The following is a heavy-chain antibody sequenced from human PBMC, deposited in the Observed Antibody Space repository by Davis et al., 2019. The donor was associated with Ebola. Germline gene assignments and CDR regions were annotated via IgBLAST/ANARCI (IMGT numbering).Heavy chain of an antibody. CDR3: AKDHYYDSSGYSDFDY. CDR1: GFTFSSYG. J-gene: IGHJ4*02. V-gene: IGHV3-23*01. D-gene: IGHD3-22*01. Sequence: GESLKISCAASGFTFSSYGMHWVRQAPGKGLEWVSAIGGSGDTTYYADSVKGRFTISRDNSKNTLYLQMNSLRAEDTAVYYCAKDHYYDSSGYSDFDYWGQGTLVTVSS. CDR2: IGGSGDTT.